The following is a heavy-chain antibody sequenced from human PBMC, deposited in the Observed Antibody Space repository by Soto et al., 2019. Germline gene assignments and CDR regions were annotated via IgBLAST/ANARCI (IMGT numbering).Heavy chain of an antibody. CDR1: GGTFSSYA. D-gene: IGHD6-19*01. CDR2: IIPIFGTA. CDR3: ARGNTVAGFDF. V-gene: IGHV1-69*01. Sequence: QVPLVQSGAEVKKPGSSVKVSCKASGGTFSSYAISWVRQAPGQGLEWMGGIIPIFGTANYAQKFKGRITITADESTSTSYIELSSMKSDDTAAYYCARGNTVAGFDFWGQGTLVTVSS. J-gene: IGHJ4*02.